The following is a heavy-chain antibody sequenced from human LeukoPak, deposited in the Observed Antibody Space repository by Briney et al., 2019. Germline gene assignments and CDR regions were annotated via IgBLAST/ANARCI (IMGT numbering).Heavy chain of an antibody. D-gene: IGHD2-2*01. J-gene: IGHJ4*02. V-gene: IGHV3-23*01. CDR1: GFTFSSYA. Sequence: GGSLRLSCAASGFTFSSYAMSWVRQAPGKGLEWVSAISGSGGSTYYADSVKGRFTISRDNSKNTLYLQMNSLRAEDTAVYYCAKAPGVPAAMGGGGDYFDYWGQGTLVTVSS. CDR3: AKAPGVPAAMGGGGDYFDY. CDR2: ISGSGGST.